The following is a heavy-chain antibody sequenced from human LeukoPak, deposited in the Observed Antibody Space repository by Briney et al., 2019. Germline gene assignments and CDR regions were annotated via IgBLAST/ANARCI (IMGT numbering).Heavy chain of an antibody. CDR1: GYRFTSCW. Sequence: GESLKISCQGSGYRFTSCWIGWVRQMPGKGLEWMGIIFPGDSDTRYSPSFQGQVTISADTSVNTAYLQWSSLKASDTAIYYCARHVAVDTAIVPLDYWGQGTLVTVSS. CDR2: IFPGDSDT. V-gene: IGHV5-51*01. CDR3: ARHVAVDTAIVPLDY. J-gene: IGHJ4*02. D-gene: IGHD5-18*01.